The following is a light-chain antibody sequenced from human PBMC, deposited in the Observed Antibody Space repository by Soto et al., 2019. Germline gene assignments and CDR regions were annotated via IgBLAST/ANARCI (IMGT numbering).Light chain of an antibody. CDR2: GAS. J-gene: IGKJ1*01. CDR1: QSVSSN. Sequence: EIVMTQSPATLSVSPGERATLSCRASQSVSSNLAWYQQKPAQAPRLLIYGASTRATGIPARFSGSGSGTEFTLTISSLQSEDFAIYVCQQYNNWPPDRTFGQGTKVEIK. V-gene: IGKV3-15*01. CDR3: QQYNNWPPDRT.